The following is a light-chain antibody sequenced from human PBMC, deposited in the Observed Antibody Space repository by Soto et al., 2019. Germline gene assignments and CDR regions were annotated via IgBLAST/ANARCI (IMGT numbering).Light chain of an antibody. Sequence: EIVLTQSPATLSLSPGERATLPCRASQSVSSYLAWYQQKPGQAPRLLIYDASNRATGIPARFSGSGSGTVFTLTISSLEPEDFAVYYCQQRLTFGGGTKVDIK. J-gene: IGKJ4*01. CDR2: DAS. V-gene: IGKV3-11*01. CDR3: QQRLT. CDR1: QSVSSY.